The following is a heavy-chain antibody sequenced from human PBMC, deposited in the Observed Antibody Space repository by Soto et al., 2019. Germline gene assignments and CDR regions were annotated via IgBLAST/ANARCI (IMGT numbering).Heavy chain of an antibody. V-gene: IGHV1-46*03. D-gene: IGHD3-10*01. CDR1: GYTFTSYY. Sequence: ASVKVSCKASGYTFTSYYMHWVRQAPGQGLEWTGIINPSGGSTSYAQKFQGRVTMTRDTSTSTVYMELSSLRSEDTAVYYCARDHTYYYGSGSYYLYGYWGQGTLVTVSS. CDR3: ARDHTYYYGSGSYYLYGY. CDR2: INPSGGST. J-gene: IGHJ4*02.